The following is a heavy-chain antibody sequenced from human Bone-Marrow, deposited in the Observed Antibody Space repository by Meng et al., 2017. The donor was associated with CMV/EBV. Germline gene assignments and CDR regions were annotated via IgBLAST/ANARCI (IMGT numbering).Heavy chain of an antibody. J-gene: IGHJ4*02. CDR2: INPNSGGT. V-gene: IGHV1-2*02. D-gene: IGHD2-2*01. Sequence: ASVKVSCKASGYTFTGYYMHWVRQAPGQGLEWMGWINPNSGGTNYAQKFQGRVTMTRDTSISTAYMEVSRLRSDDTAVYYCARDLGYCSSTSCYGADYWGQGTLVTVSS. CDR1: GYTFTGYY. CDR3: ARDLGYCSSTSCYGADY.